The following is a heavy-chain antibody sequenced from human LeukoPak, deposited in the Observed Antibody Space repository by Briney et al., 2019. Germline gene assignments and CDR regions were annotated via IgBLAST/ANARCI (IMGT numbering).Heavy chain of an antibody. J-gene: IGHJ4*02. CDR2: INHSGST. V-gene: IGHV4-34*01. Sequence: SETLSLTCAVYGGSFSVYYWSWIRQPPGKGLEWIGEINHSGSTNYNPSLKSRVTISVDTSKNQFSLKLSSVTAADTAVYYCAYEAAMGPYYFDYWGQGTLVTVSS. CDR3: AYEAAMGPYYFDY. CDR1: GGSFSVYY. D-gene: IGHD6-13*01.